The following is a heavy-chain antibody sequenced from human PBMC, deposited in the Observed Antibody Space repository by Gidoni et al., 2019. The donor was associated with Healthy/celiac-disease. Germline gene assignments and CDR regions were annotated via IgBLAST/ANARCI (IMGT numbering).Heavy chain of an antibody. D-gene: IGHD5-12*01. CDR3: ARDNGFSNHLDY. Sequence: EVQLVESGGGLVKPGGSLRLSCAASGFTFSSYSMNWVRQAPGKGLEWVSSISSSSSYTYYADSVKGRFTISRDNAKNSLYLQMNSLRAEDTAVYYCARDNGFSNHLDYWGQGTLVTVSS. CDR2: ISSSSSYT. J-gene: IGHJ4*02. CDR1: GFTFSSYS. V-gene: IGHV3-21*01.